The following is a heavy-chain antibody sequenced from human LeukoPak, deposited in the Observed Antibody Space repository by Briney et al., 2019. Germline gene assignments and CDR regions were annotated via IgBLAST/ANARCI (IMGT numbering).Heavy chain of an antibody. Sequence: SETLSLTCTVSGGSISSHYWSWIRQPPGKGLEWIGYIYYSGSTNYNPSLKSRVTISVDTSKNQFSLKLSSVTAADTAVYYCAREGIAAAGLPYYFDYWGQGTLVTVSS. J-gene: IGHJ4*02. V-gene: IGHV4-59*11. CDR2: IYYSGST. CDR3: AREGIAAAGLPYYFDY. D-gene: IGHD6-13*01. CDR1: GGSISSHY.